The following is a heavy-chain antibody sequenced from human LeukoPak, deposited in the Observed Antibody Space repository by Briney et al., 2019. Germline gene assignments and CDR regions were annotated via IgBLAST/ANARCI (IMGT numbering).Heavy chain of an antibody. D-gene: IGHD3-22*01. V-gene: IGHV4-34*01. CDR2: INHSGST. CDR3: ARESRYYDSSGYYRLAFDI. CDR1: GGSFSGYY. Sequence: ASETLSLTCAVYGGSFSGYYWSWIRQPPGKGLEWIGEINHSGSTNYNPSLKSRVTISVDTSKNQFSLKLSSVTAADTAVYYCARESRYYDSSGYYRLAFDIWGQGTMVTVSS. J-gene: IGHJ3*02.